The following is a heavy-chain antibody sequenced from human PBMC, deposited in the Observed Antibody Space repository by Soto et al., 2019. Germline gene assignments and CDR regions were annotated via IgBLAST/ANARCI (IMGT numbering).Heavy chain of an antibody. CDR1: GGTFSSYT. CDR2: IIPILGIA. V-gene: IGHV1-69*02. D-gene: IGHD2-2*01. J-gene: IGHJ5*02. CDR3: ARPSYCSSTSCSGAWFDP. Sequence: ASVKVSCKASGGTFSSYTISWVRQAPGQGLEWMGRIIPILGIANYAQKFQGRVAITADKSTSTAYMELSSLRSEDTAVYYCARPSYCSSTSCSGAWFDPWGQGTLVTVSS.